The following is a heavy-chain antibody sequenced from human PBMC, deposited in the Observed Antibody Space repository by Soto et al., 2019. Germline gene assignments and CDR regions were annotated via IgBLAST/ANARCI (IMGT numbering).Heavy chain of an antibody. D-gene: IGHD3-10*01. CDR2: IMPAFSTS. CDR1: GGTFSNNG. V-gene: IGHV1-69*13. J-gene: IGHJ6*01. Sequence: SVKVSCKASGGTFSNNGISWVRQAPGQGLEWMGGIMPAFSTSNYAQKFEGRVTITADESSTTVYMELSSLTSEDTAVYYSARYEGWAHRDSYYYNLDVWAQGTTVVVSS. CDR3: ARYEGWAHRDSYYYNLDV.